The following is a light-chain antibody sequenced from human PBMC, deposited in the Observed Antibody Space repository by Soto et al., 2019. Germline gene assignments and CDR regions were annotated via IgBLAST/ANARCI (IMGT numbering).Light chain of an antibody. Sequence: QSALTQPPSASGSPGQSVTISCTGTSSDVGANKYVSWYQQHPGKAPKLMIYAVSERPSGVPDRFSGSKSGNTASLTVSGLQAEDEADYYCSSYADTNNVLFGGGTKLTVL. V-gene: IGLV2-8*01. CDR2: AVS. CDR3: SSYADTNNVL. CDR1: SSDVGANKY. J-gene: IGLJ2*01.